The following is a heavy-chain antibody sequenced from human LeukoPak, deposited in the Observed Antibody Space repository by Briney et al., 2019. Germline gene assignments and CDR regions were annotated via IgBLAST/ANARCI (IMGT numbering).Heavy chain of an antibody. J-gene: IGHJ4*02. Sequence: GRSLRLSCAASGFTFSSYGMHWVRQAPGKGLEWVAVISYDGSDKYYADSVKGRFTISRDNSKNTLYLQMNSLRAEDTAVYYCAKDRSDIVVVPAAPALGYWGQGTLVTVSS. CDR2: ISYDGSDK. CDR3: AKDRSDIVVVPAAPALGY. D-gene: IGHD2-2*01. CDR1: GFTFSSYG. V-gene: IGHV3-30*18.